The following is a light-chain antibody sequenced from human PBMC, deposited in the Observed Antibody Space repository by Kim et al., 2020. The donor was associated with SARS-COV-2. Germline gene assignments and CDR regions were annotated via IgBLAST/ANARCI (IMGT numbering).Light chain of an antibody. V-gene: IGKV3-15*01. J-gene: IGKJ1*01. CDR1: QSVSAN. CDR2: GAS. Sequence: GSPGGRASRACTGSQSVSANLAWYQQKPGQAARLLSSGASTRATGIPARFSGGGSGTDFTLTISSLQSEDFAVYYGQQYNKWPRTFGQGTKVEIK. CDR3: QQYNKWPRT.